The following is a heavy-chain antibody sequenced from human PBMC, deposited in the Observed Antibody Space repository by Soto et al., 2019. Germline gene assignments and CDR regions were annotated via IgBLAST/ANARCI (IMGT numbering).Heavy chain of an antibody. J-gene: IGHJ4*02. D-gene: IGHD5-18*01. CDR1: GFTFDDYA. CDR3: VRSKGGYSYGTPFDY. V-gene: IGHV3-9*01. Sequence: SLRLSCAASGFTFDDYAIHWVRQVLGKGREWVSSISWNSGNIGYADSVKGRFTTSRDNAKNSLYLQMNSLRPEDTALYYCVRSKGGYSYGTPFDYWGQGTLVTVSS. CDR2: ISWNSGNI.